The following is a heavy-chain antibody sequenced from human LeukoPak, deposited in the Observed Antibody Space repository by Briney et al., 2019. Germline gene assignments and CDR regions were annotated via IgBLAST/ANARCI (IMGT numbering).Heavy chain of an antibody. Sequence: GGSLRLSCAASGFIFSNAWMSWVRQAPGKGLEWVSSISSSSSYIYYADSVKGRFTISRDNAKNSLYLQMNSLRAEDTAVYYCARDLTHDAFDIWGQGTMVTVSS. CDR1: GFIFSNAW. V-gene: IGHV3-21*01. J-gene: IGHJ3*02. CDR2: ISSSSSYI. CDR3: ARDLTHDAFDI. D-gene: IGHD1-14*01.